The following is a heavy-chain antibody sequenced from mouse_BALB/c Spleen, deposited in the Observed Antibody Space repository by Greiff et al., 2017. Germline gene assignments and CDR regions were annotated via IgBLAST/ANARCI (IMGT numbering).Heavy chain of an antibody. Sequence: EVKLMESGGGLVKPGGSLKLSCAASGFTFSSYAMSWVRQTPEKRLEWVASISSGGSTYYPDSVKGRFTISRDNARNILYLQMSSLRSEDTAMYYCARGDYDYDESAMDYWGQGTSVTVSS. J-gene: IGHJ4*01. CDR1: GFTFSSYA. V-gene: IGHV5-6-5*01. CDR3: ARGDYDYDESAMDY. D-gene: IGHD2-4*01. CDR2: ISSGGST.